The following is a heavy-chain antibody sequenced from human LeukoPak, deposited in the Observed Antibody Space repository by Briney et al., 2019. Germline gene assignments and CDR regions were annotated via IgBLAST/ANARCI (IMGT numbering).Heavy chain of an antibody. CDR2: ISGSSSYI. CDR1: GFTFTSYW. CDR3: SPITGAIDN. J-gene: IGHJ4*02. Sequence: PGGSLRLSCAASGFTFTSYWMTWVRQTPGKGLEWVSSISGSSSYIYYADSVKGRFTISRDNAKRSLYLQMNSLRAEDTAVYYCSPITGAIDNWGQGTLVTVSS. D-gene: IGHD1-7*01. V-gene: IGHV3-21*01.